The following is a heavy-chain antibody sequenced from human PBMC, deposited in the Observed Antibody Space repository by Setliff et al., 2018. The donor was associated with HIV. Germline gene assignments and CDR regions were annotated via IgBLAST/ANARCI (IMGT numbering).Heavy chain of an antibody. Sequence: GGSLRLSCAASGFTFSNAWMSWVRQAPGKGLEWVGRIKSKTDGGTTDYPAPVKGRFTISRDDSKNTLYLQMNSLITEDTALYYCTTAVAQNWYGSGNENYWGQGTLVTVSS. J-gene: IGHJ4*02. CDR1: GFTFSNAW. CDR2: IKSKTDGGTT. V-gene: IGHV3-15*01. D-gene: IGHD3-10*01. CDR3: TTAVAQNWYGSGNENY.